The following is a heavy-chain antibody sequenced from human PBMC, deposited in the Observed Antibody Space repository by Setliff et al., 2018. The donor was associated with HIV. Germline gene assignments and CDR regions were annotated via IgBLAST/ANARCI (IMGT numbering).Heavy chain of an antibody. CDR3: AKGDNFWTGYSTYFEFDP. Sequence: SVKVSCKASGGTFSSYALNWVRQAPGQGLEWMGGIIPIFGTRNYAPKFQGRVTITTDESTSTAYMELSSLRSEDTAVYYCAKGDNFWTGYSTYFEFDPWGQGTLVTSPQ. J-gene: IGHJ5*02. D-gene: IGHD3-3*01. CDR2: IIPIFGTR. V-gene: IGHV1-69*05. CDR1: GGTFSSYA.